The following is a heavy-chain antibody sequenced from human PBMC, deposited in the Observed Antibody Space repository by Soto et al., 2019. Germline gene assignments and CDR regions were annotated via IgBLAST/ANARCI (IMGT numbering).Heavy chain of an antibody. D-gene: IGHD5-18*01. CDR3: AKLGGYSYGYAMGGFDY. V-gene: IGHV3-23*01. CDR1: GFTFSSYA. Sequence: GGSLRLSCAASGFTFSSYAMSWVRQAPGKGLEWVSAISGSGGSTYYADSVKGRFTISRDNSKNTLYLQMNSLRAEDTAVYYCAKLGGYSYGYAMGGFDYWGQGTLVTVSS. J-gene: IGHJ4*02. CDR2: ISGSGGST.